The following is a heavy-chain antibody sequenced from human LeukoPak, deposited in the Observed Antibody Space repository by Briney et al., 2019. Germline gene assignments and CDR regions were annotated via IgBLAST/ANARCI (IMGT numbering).Heavy chain of an antibody. V-gene: IGHV4-59*12. J-gene: IGHJ2*01. CDR1: GGYISSYY. CDR2: IFNSGST. Sequence: PSETLSLTCTVSGGYISSYYWSWIRQPPGKGLEWIGYIFNSGSTNYNPSLKSRVTISVDTSKNQFSLKLTSMTAADTAMYYCARGHYPPRWYFDLWGRGTLVTVSS. CDR3: ARGHYPPRWYFDL. D-gene: IGHD3-10*01.